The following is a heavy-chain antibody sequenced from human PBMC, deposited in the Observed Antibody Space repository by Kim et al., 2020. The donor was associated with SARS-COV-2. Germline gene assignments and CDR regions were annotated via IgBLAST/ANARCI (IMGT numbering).Heavy chain of an antibody. V-gene: IGHV5-51*06. CDR3: AKIYSGSYADD. Sequence: GESLKISCQASGYDFSQNWIAWVRQMSGKGLEWMGMIYPGNSETKFSPSFQGQVSMSVDKSIRTAYLHWSSLRVSDSATYFCAKIYSGSYADDWGQGTLITVSS. CDR1: GYDFSQNW. J-gene: IGHJ4*02. CDR2: IYPGNSET. D-gene: IGHD3-16*01.